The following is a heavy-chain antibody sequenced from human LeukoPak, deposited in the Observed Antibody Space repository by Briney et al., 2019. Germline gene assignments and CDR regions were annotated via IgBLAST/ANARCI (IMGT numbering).Heavy chain of an antibody. Sequence: GGSLRLSCAASGFTFSSYAMSWVRQAPGKGLEWVSAISGSGGSTYYADSVKGRFTISRDNSKNTLYLQMNSLRAEDTAVYYCAKGEGTYYDILTGYYKEAPSTRWFDPWGQGTLVTVSS. CDR1: GFTFSSYA. D-gene: IGHD3-9*01. J-gene: IGHJ5*02. CDR2: ISGSGGST. CDR3: AKGEGTYYDILTGYYKEAPSTRWFDP. V-gene: IGHV3-23*01.